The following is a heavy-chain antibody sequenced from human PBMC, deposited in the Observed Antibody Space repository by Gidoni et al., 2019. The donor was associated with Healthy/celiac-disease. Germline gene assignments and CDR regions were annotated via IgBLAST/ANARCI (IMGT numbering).Heavy chain of an antibody. CDR3: AKSISLAGLTLDY. V-gene: IGHV3-23*01. Sequence: EVQLLESGGGLVQPGGSLRLSCAAYGFTFSSYAMSWVRQAPGKGLEWVSAISGSGGSTYYADSVKGRFTISRDNSKNTLYLQMNSLRAEDTAVYYCAKSISLAGLTLDYWGQGTLVTVSS. CDR1: GFTFSSYA. D-gene: IGHD2-15*01. J-gene: IGHJ4*02. CDR2: ISGSGGST.